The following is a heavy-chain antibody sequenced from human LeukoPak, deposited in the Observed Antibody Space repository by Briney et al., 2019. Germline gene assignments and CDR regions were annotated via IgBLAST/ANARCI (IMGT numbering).Heavy chain of an antibody. CDR1: GFTFSDYW. J-gene: IGHJ4*02. D-gene: IGHD3-16*01. CDR3: ARGHWGLDC. V-gene: IGHV3-74*01. CDR2: ISSDGSRV. Sequence: GGSLRLSCAASGFTFSDYWMHWVRQAPGKGLVWVSRISSDGSRVTYADSVKGRFTISRDNAKNSLYLQMNSLRAEDTAVYYCARGHWGLDCWGQGTLVTVSS.